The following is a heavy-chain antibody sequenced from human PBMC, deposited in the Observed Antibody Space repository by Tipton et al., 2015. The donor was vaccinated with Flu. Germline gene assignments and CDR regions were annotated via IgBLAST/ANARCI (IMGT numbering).Heavy chain of an antibody. CDR3: ASGPST. J-gene: IGHJ5*02. Sequence: QVQLVQSGPEVKKTGASVKVSCKAPAHIFIGYYIHWVRQAPGQGLEWLGRINPNSGGTNYAQKFQGRLTLTRDTSINTVYMELSRLRSDDTAEYYCASGPSTWGQGTPVTVSS. V-gene: IGHV1-2*06. CDR2: INPNSGGT. CDR1: AHIFIGYY.